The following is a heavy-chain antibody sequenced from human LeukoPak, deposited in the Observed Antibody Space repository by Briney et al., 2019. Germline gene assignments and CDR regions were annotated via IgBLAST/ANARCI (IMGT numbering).Heavy chain of an antibody. V-gene: IGHV4-59*02. CDR1: GDSVSSNY. Sequence: SETLSLTCAVSGDSVSSNYWSWIRQPPGRGLEWIGYIYYSDNTNYNPSLKSRVTISLDTSKNQFSLKVSSVTAADTAVYYCARGMAFDPWGQGTLVTVSS. D-gene: IGHD2-8*01. CDR2: IYYSDNT. CDR3: ARGMAFDP. J-gene: IGHJ5*02.